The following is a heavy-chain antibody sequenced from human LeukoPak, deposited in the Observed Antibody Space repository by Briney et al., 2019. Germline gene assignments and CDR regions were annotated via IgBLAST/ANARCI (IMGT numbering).Heavy chain of an antibody. J-gene: IGHJ4*02. Sequence: PSETLSLTCGVSGGSISNTNWWSWVRQPPGQGLEWIGEISLTGLAHYNPSLESRVTVSLDKSKNQLSLNLTSVTAADTAVYYCSRENGAFSPFGYWGQGTLVTVLS. V-gene: IGHV4/OR15-8*02. CDR3: SRENGAFSPFGY. D-gene: IGHD2-8*01. CDR1: GGSISNTNW. CDR2: ISLTGLA.